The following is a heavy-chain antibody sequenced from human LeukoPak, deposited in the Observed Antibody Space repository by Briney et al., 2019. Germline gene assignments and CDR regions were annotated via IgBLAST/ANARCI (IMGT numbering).Heavy chain of an antibody. CDR1: GFTFTSYA. D-gene: IGHD6-19*01. CDR3: AKDIYWGSGWTFDY. V-gene: IGHV3-23*01. CDR2: ISGSGGST. J-gene: IGHJ4*02. Sequence: GGSLRLSCAASGFTFTSYAMSWVRQAPGKGLEWVSAISGSGGSTYYADSVKGRFTISRDNSKNTLYLQMNSLRAEDTAVYYCAKDIYWGSGWTFDYWGQGTLVTVSS.